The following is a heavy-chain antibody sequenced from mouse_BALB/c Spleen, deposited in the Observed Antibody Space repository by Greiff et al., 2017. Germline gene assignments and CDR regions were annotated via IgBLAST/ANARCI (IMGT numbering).Heavy chain of an antibody. D-gene: IGHD2-14*01. CDR1: GYTFTSYW. CDR2: INPSTGYT. Sequence: VQLQESGAELAKPGASVKMSCKASGYTFTSYWMHWVKQRPGQGLEWIGYINPSTGYTEYNQKFKDKATLTADKSSSTAYMQLSSLTSEDSAVYYCARSGAYYRYDAMDYWGQGTSVTVSS. J-gene: IGHJ4*01. CDR3: ARSGAYYRYDAMDY. V-gene: IGHV1-7*01.